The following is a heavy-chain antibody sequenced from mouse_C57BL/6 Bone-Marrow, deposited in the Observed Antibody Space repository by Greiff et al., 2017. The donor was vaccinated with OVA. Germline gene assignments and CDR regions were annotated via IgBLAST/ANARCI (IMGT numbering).Heavy chain of an antibody. V-gene: IGHV1-81*01. D-gene: IGHD1-1*01. Sequence: ASGYTFTSYGISWVKQRTGQGLEWIGEIYPRSGNTYYNEKFKGKATLTADKSSSTAYMELRSLTSEDSAVYFCARRITGYYGSSHWYFDVWGTGTTVTVSS. CDR1: GYTFTSYG. CDR3: ARRITGYYGSSHWYFDV. J-gene: IGHJ1*03. CDR2: IYPRSGNT.